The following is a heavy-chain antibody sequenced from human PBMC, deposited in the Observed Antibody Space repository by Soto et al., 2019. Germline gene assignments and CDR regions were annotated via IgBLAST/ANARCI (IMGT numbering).Heavy chain of an antibody. CDR2: INPTGGST. V-gene: IGHV1-46*01. J-gene: IGHJ4*02. CDR3: GRGLCSGGSCYVLDY. Sequence: QVQLVQSGAEVKKPGASVKFSCKASGYTLTNAYMHWVRQAPGQGFEWMGIINPTGGSTNYAQKFEARVTMTRDTSTTTVYMVLGSLRSEDTAVYYCGRGLCSGGSCYVLDYWGQGAEVTVSS. D-gene: IGHD2-15*01. CDR1: GYTLTNAY.